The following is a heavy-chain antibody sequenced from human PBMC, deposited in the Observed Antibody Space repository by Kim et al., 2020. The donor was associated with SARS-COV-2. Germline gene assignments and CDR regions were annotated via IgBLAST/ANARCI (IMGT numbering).Heavy chain of an antibody. D-gene: IGHD3-3*01. V-gene: IGHV3-21*01. J-gene: IGHJ6*02. CDR1: GFTFSSYS. Sequence: GGSLRLSCAASGFTFSSYSMNWVRQAPGKGLEWVSSISSSSSYIYYADSVKGRFTISRDNAKNSLYLQMNSLRAEDTAVYYCARVLRFLEWLPQDPDYYYYYGMDVWGQGTTVTVSS. CDR2: ISSSSSYI. CDR3: ARVLRFLEWLPQDPDYYYYYGMDV.